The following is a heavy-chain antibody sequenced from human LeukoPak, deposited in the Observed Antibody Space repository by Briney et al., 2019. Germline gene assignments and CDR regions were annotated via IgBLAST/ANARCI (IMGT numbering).Heavy chain of an antibody. J-gene: IGHJ4*02. Sequence: SETLSLTCAVYGGSFSGYYWSWIRQPPGKGLEWIGSIYYSGSTYYNPSLKSRVTISVDTSKNQFSLKLSSVTAADTAVYYCARHWYSSSLDFDYWGQGTLVTVSS. CDR2: IYYSGST. CDR1: GGSFSGYY. D-gene: IGHD6-13*01. V-gene: IGHV4-34*01. CDR3: ARHWYSSSLDFDY.